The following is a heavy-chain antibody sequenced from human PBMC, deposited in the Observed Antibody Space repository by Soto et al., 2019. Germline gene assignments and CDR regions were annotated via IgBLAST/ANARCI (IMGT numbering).Heavy chain of an antibody. D-gene: IGHD6-19*01. CDR3: AKEGTSGLYYFDY. CDR2: ISGSGDTP. Sequence: GGSLGLSCVGSGLTFCNYGMHWVRKAPGKGLEWVSIISGSGDTPYYADSVKGRFTISRDNSRNTLYLQMNSLRAGDSAKYYCAKEGTSGLYYFDYWGPGTLVTVSS. J-gene: IGHJ4*02. CDR1: GLTFCNYG. V-gene: IGHV3-23*01.